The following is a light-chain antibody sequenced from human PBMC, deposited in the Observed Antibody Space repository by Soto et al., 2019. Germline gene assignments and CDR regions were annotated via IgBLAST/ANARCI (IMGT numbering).Light chain of an antibody. CDR1: QSVSFN. CDR2: GAS. Sequence: EIVMTQSPATLSASPGERASLSCRASQSVSFNLAWYQQKPGQPPRLLIYGASTRATGIPARFSGSGSGTEFTLTISRLESEDFAVFYCQHHGSSLTWTFGQGTKGDIK. J-gene: IGKJ1*01. CDR3: QHHGSSLTWT. V-gene: IGKV3-15*01.